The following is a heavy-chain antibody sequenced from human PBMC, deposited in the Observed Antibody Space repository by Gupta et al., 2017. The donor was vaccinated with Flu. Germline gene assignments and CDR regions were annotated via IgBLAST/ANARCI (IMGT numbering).Heavy chain of an antibody. Sequence: LIESGGRVVSPGESLRVSCATSDLNYAGMHWVRQAPGKGLEWVAAFWYNGADKYYSDSGRGRFTVSRDLSTNMHYLQMDSLRVDDTAVYYCAKDRGFGFGLDAFDVWGQGTVVTGSS. D-gene: IGHD3-10*01. CDR2: FWYNGADK. J-gene: IGHJ3*01. CDR3: AKDRGFGFGLDAFDV. V-gene: IGHV3-33*03. CDR1: DLNYAG.